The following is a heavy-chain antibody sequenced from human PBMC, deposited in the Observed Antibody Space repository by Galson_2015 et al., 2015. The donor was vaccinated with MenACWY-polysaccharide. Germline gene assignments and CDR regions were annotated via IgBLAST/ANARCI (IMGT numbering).Heavy chain of an antibody. D-gene: IGHD1-26*01. Sequence: SVKVSCKASGYTFTGYYLHWVRRASGQGLEWMGWIIPNSGGTKFAQKFQGRVTMTRDTSVSTIYMELSRLTSDDTAIYYCVREESGSYYRYWGQGTLVTVSS. CDR3: VREESGSYYRY. CDR2: IIPNSGGT. J-gene: IGHJ4*02. CDR1: GYTFTGYY. V-gene: IGHV1-2*02.